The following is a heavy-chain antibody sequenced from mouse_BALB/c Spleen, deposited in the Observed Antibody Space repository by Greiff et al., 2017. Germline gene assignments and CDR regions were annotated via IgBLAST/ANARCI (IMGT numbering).Heavy chain of an antibody. D-gene: IGHD2-1*01. J-gene: IGHJ4*01. Sequence: VQLKESGAELVRSGASVKLSCTASGFNIKDYYMPWVQQRPEQGLEWIGGIDPENGDTEYAPKFQGKATMTADTSSNTAYLQLSSLTSEDTAVYYCNAWGGNYLYYAMDYWGQGTSVTVSS. CDR3: NAWGGNYLYYAMDY. CDR1: GFNIKDYY. V-gene: IGHV14-4*02. CDR2: IDPENGDT.